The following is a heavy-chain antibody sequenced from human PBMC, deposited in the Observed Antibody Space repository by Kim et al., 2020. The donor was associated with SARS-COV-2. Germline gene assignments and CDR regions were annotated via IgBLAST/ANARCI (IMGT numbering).Heavy chain of an antibody. J-gene: IGHJ2*01. CDR2: VSRDGVLT. CDR1: GFNFNAYG. V-gene: IGHV3-23*01. Sequence: GGSLRLSCAVSGFNFNAYGMTWTRQAPGKGPEWVSAVSRDGVLTYYADSVKGRFTISRDNSKNTLYIQMDSLRAEDTAVYYCGRIPVAGSWYFDLWGRGTLVIVTS. CDR3: GRIPVAGSWYFDL. D-gene: IGHD6-19*01.